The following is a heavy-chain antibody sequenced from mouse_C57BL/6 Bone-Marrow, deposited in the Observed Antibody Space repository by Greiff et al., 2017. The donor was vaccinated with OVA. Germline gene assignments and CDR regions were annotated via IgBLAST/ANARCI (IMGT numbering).Heavy chain of an antibody. Sequence: VQLQQPGAELVMPGASVKLSCKASGYTFTSYWMPWVQQRPGQGLEWIGAIDPSDSYTNYNQKFKGKSTLTVDKSSSTAYMQLSSLTSEDSAVYYCARGTTVVATNWYFDVWGTGTTVTVSS. CDR2: IDPSDSYT. CDR1: GYTFTSYW. J-gene: IGHJ1*03. CDR3: ARGTTVVATNWYFDV. V-gene: IGHV1-69*01. D-gene: IGHD1-1*01.